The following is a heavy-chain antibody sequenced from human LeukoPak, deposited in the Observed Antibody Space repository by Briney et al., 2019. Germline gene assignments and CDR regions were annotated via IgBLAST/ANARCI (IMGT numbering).Heavy chain of an antibody. D-gene: IGHD6-13*01. J-gene: IGHJ4*02. Sequence: PGGSLRLSCAASGFTFSGSAMHWVRQASGKGLEWVGRIRSKANSYATAYAASVKGRFTISRDDSKNTAYLQMNSLKTEDTAVYYCTRPGDSSSYPGTDYWGQGTLVTVSS. CDR2: IRSKANSYAT. CDR3: TRPGDSSSYPGTDY. CDR1: GFTFSGSA. V-gene: IGHV3-73*01.